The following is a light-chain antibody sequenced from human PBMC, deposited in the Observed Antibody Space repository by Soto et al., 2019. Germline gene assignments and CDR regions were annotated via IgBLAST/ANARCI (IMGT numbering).Light chain of an antibody. J-gene: IGKJ1*01. V-gene: IGKV3-20*01. CDR1: QTIRSNS. CDR3: QQYARSPWS. CDR2: GAF. Sequence: ETALTKSPGTLPLSPGERATHSCRVSQTIRSNSLAWSRQTSGQAPRLLIYGAFNRATGIADRFSGSGSGTEWTRIISRLEAEDYALYYFQQYARSPWSFGQGTKVDIK.